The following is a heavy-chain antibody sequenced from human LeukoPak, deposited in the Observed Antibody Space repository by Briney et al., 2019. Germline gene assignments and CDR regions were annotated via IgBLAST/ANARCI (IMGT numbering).Heavy chain of an antibody. V-gene: IGHV4-59*11. D-gene: IGHD2-2*01. CDR1: GGSLSSHY. CDR2: IYYTGTT. Sequence: PSETLSLSCTVAGGSLSSHYWSWIRQPPGKGLELVGHIYYTGTTFYNPSLTRRVTISLDTSRNQFFLRLTSVTAADTAVYYCARFSAGCSTASCYLTNWGQGTLVTVSS. CDR3: ARFSAGCSTASCYLTN. J-gene: IGHJ4*02.